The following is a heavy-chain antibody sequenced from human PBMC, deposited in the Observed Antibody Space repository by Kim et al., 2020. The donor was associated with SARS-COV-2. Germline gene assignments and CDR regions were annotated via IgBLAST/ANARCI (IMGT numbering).Heavy chain of an antibody. J-gene: IGHJ4*02. CDR3: AKVQIPGYSSGWFTFDY. D-gene: IGHD6-19*01. Sequence: VRGRFTISRDNTKNTLYLQMNSLRAEDTAVYYCAKVQIPGYSSGWFTFDYWGQGTLVTVFS. V-gene: IGHV3-23*01.